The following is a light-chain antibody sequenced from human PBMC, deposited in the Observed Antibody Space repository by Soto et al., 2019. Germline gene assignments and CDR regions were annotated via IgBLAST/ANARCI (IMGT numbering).Light chain of an antibody. CDR3: QQCYMRWT. V-gene: IGKV1-5*01. CDR2: DAS. Sequence: DIQLTQSPSSLSASVGDRVTITCRASQSIVRFLAWYQHXPGKAPKLLIYDASTLESGVPSRIGGTGSRTVFIISITSLQPEDFGTYYCQQCYMRWTFGQGTKV. J-gene: IGKJ1*01. CDR1: QSIVRF.